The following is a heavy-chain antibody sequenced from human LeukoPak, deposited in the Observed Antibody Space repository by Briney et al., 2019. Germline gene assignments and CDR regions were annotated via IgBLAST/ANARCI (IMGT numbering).Heavy chain of an antibody. Sequence: ASVKVSCKASGYTFTGYYMYWVRQAPGQGLEWMGWINPNSGGTNYAQKFQGRVTMTRDTSISTAYMELSRLRSDDTAVYYCAREADSSGYGTLFYWGQGTLVTVSS. CDR1: GYTFTGYY. D-gene: IGHD3-22*01. V-gene: IGHV1-2*02. CDR3: AREADSSGYGTLFY. J-gene: IGHJ4*02. CDR2: INPNSGGT.